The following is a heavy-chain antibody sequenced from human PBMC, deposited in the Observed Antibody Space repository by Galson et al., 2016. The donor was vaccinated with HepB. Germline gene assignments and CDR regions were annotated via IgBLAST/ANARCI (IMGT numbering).Heavy chain of an antibody. J-gene: IGHJ4*02. CDR3: AREQGYSDYRTADC. Sequence: SLRLSCAASGFTIRNNGMHWVRQAPGKGLEWVAVITYGGGGKYYGDSVKGRFTISRDDSRNTLHLEMNSLRVEDTAVYYCAREQGYSDYRTADCWGQGTLVTVSA. D-gene: IGHD4-11*01. V-gene: IGHV3-33*01. CDR2: ITYGGGGK. CDR1: GFTIRNNG.